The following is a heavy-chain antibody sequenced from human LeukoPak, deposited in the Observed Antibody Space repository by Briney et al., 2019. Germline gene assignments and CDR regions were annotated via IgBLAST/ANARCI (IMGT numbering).Heavy chain of an antibody. D-gene: IGHD3-22*01. CDR1: GFSFNDYT. CDR2: ITWNGNNI. V-gene: IGHV3-9*01. CDR3: AKGSGYYYDLISLDF. Sequence: PGGSLPLPCAASGFSFNDYTMHWVRQAPGKGLEWVSGITWNGNNIAYAASVKGRFTISRDNTRNTLYLQMNSLRPEDTALYYCAKGSGYYYDLISLDFWGKGNLVTVSS. J-gene: IGHJ4*01.